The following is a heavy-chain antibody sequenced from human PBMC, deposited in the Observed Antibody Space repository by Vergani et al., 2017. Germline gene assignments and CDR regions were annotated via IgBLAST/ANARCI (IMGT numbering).Heavy chain of an antibody. J-gene: IGHJ3*02. V-gene: IGHV1-69*06. CDR2: IIPIFGTA. Sequence: QVQLVQSGAEVKKPGSSVKVSCKASGGTFSSYAISWVRQAPGQGLEWMGGIIPIFGTANYAQKFQGRVTITADKSTSTAYMELSSLRSEDTAVYYCARVRYSSTSCYETRPQTAFDIWGQGTMVTVSS. CDR1: GGTFSSYA. CDR3: ARVRYSSTSCYETRPQTAFDI. D-gene: IGHD2-2*01.